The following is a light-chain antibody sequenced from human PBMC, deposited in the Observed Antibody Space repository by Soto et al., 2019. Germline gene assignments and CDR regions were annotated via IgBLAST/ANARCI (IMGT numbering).Light chain of an antibody. J-gene: IGLJ1*01. CDR2: SNN. Sequence: QSVLTQPPSASGTPGQRVTISWSGSSSNIGSNTVNWYQQLPGTAPKLLIYSNNQRPSGVPDRFSGSKSGTSASLAISGLQSEDEADYYCAAWDDSLNGSYVFGTGTKVTVL. CDR3: AAWDDSLNGSYV. CDR1: SSNIGSNT. V-gene: IGLV1-44*01.